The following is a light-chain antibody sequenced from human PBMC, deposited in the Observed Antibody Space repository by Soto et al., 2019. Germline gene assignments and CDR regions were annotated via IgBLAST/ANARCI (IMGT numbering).Light chain of an antibody. J-gene: IGKJ1*01. CDR3: QQYTTYWT. CDR2: QAS. Sequence: DIQMTQSPSTLSASVGDRVTITCRASQSISSWLAWYQHKPGEAPKLLISQASILESGVPPRFSGSGSGTEFTLTITSLQPEDFTTYFCQQYTTYWTFGQGTKWIS. CDR1: QSISSW. V-gene: IGKV1-5*03.